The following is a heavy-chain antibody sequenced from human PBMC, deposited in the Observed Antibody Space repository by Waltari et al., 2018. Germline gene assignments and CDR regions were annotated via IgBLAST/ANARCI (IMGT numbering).Heavy chain of an antibody. V-gene: IGHV3-7*01. J-gene: IGHJ3*02. CDR3: AREGGSDAFDI. Sequence: EVQLVESGGGLVKPGGSLCLSLSASGFTCSSYWMGWVCQAPGKWVEWVANIKKDGSEKYYVDSVKGRFTISRDNAKNSLYLQMNSLRAEDTAVYYCAREGGSDAFDIWGQGTMVTVSS. CDR1: GFTCSSYW. CDR2: IKKDGSEK. D-gene: IGHD3-10*01.